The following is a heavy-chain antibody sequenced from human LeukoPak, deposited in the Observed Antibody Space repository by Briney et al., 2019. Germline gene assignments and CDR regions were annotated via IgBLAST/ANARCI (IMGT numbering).Heavy chain of an antibody. J-gene: IGHJ4*02. V-gene: IGHV3-9*01. Sequence: GGSLRLSCAAYGFTFDDYAMHWVRQAPGKGLEWVSSISWNSGGIGYADSVKGRFTISRDNAKNSLYLQVNSLRPEDTALYYCAKARGYSTFWPFDCWGQGTLVTVSS. CDR2: ISWNSGGI. CDR1: GFTFDDYA. D-gene: IGHD6-13*01. CDR3: AKARGYSTFWPFDC.